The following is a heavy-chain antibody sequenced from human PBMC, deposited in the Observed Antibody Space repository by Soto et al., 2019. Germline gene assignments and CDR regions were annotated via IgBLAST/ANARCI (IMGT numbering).Heavy chain of an antibody. J-gene: IGHJ5*02. CDR1: GGSISSGGYY. CDR2: IYYSGST. Sequence: SETLSRTCTVSGGSISSGGYYWSLIRQHPGKGLEWIGYIYYSGSTYYNPSLKSRVTISVDTSKSQFSLKLSSVTAADTALYYCARHEGRYCSSTSCSNWFDPWGQGTLVTVSS. D-gene: IGHD2-2*01. V-gene: IGHV4-31*03. CDR3: ARHEGRYCSSTSCSNWFDP.